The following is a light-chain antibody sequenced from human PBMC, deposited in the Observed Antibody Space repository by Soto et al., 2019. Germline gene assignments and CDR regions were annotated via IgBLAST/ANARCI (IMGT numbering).Light chain of an antibody. J-gene: IGKJ5*01. CDR3: MQALQTPPA. CDR2: LGS. V-gene: IGKV2-28*01. CDR1: HSLLHSNGYNY. Sequence: DRVMTQSPLSLTVTPGEPASISCRSSHSLLHSNGYNYLDWYLQKTGQSPQLLIYLGSNRASGVPDRFSGSGSGTDFTLKISRVEAEDVGVYYCMQALQTPPAFGQGTRLEIK.